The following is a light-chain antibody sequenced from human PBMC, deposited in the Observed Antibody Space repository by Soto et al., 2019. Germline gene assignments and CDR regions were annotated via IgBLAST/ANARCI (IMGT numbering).Light chain of an antibody. Sequence: EIVMTQSPAALSVSPGERATLSCRASQSVSNNLAWYQQKVGQAPRLLIYGASSRATGIPDRFSGSGSGTDFTLTISRLEPEDFAVYYCHQYVSSWTFGQGTKVDIK. V-gene: IGKV3D-15*01. J-gene: IGKJ1*01. CDR1: QSVSNN. CDR3: HQYVSSWT. CDR2: GAS.